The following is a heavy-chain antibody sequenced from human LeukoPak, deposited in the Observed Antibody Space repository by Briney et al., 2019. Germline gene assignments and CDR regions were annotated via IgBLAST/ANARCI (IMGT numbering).Heavy chain of an antibody. Sequence: PGGSLRLSCAASELTFSSYWMSWVRQAPGKGLEWVANIKQDGSEKYYVDSVKGRFTISRDNAKNSLYLQMNSLRAEDTAVYYCARDSSKTYYGDYLYYYYYMDVWGKGTTVTVSS. D-gene: IGHD4-17*01. CDR2: IKQDGSEK. CDR3: ARDSSKTYYGDYLYYYYYMDV. CDR1: ELTFSSYW. J-gene: IGHJ6*03. V-gene: IGHV3-7*01.